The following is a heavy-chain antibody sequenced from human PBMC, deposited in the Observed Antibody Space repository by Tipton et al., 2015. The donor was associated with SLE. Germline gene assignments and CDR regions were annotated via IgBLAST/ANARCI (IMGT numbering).Heavy chain of an antibody. CDR3: ARRGGWPYFDY. D-gene: IGHD6-19*01. CDR1: GGSISSSHHY. J-gene: IGHJ4*02. V-gene: IGHV4-39*01. Sequence: TLSLTCTVSGGSISSSHHYWGWIRQPPEKGLEWIGSIYYAGHTYYNPSLKSRVTVSVDTSKNQFSLKLSSVIAADTAVYYCARRGGWPYFDYWGQGTLVTVSS. CDR2: IYYAGHT.